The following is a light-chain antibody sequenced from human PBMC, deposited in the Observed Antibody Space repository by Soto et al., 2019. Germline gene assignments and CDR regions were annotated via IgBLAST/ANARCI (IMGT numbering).Light chain of an antibody. CDR2: AAS. J-gene: IGKJ2*01. V-gene: IGKV1-39*01. CDR3: QQSYISPET. CDR1: QSINSY. Sequence: DIQMTQSPSSLSASVGDRVTITCRASQSINSYLTWYIQRPGKAPKLLIYAASSLQSGVPSRFSGSGSGTDFTLTISSLQPEDFATYYCQQSYISPETFGQGTKLEIK.